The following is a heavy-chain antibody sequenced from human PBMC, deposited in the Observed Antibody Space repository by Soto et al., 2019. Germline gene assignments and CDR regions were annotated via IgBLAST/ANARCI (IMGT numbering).Heavy chain of an antibody. Sequence: ASVKVSCKASGYTFTSYAMHWVRQAPGQRLEWMGWINAGNGNTKYSQKFQGRVTMTRNTSISTAYMELSSLRSEDTAVYYCARAWERRIAARPGYWGQGTLVTVSS. CDR2: INAGNGNT. J-gene: IGHJ4*02. D-gene: IGHD6-6*01. CDR3: ARAWERRIAARPGY. CDR1: GYTFTSYA. V-gene: IGHV1-3*01.